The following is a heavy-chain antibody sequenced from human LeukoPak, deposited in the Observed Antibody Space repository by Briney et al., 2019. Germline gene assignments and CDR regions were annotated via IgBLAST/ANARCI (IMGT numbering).Heavy chain of an antibody. CDR3: ARDREYYDSSGYYYRYFDY. CDR1: GFTVSSNY. V-gene: IGHV3-66*01. Sequence: GGSLRLSCAASGFTVSSNYMIWVRQAPGKGLEWVSVIYSGGSTYYADSVKGRFTISRDNSKNTLYLQMNSLRAEDTAVYYCARDREYYDSSGYYYRYFDYWGQGTLVTVSS. J-gene: IGHJ4*02. D-gene: IGHD3-22*01. CDR2: IYSGGST.